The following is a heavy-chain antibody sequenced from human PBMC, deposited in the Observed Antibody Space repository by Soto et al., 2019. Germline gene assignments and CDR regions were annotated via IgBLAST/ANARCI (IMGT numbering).Heavy chain of an antibody. CDR1: GFTFSDYA. D-gene: IGHD2-15*01. CDR3: AKSNGYCSLGNCYSNY. CDR2: ISYDGNNK. J-gene: IGHJ4*02. Sequence: PGGSLRLSCAASGFTFSDYAMHWVRQAPGKGLEWVTLISYDGNNKYYRASVKGRFTISRDNSKGTVHLQMNSLRAEDTAVYYCAKSNGYCSLGNCYSNYWGQGTLVTVSS. V-gene: IGHV3-30*18.